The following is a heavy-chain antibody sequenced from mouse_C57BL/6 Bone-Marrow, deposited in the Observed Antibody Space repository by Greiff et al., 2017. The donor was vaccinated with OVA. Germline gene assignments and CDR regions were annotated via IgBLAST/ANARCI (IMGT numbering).Heavy chain of an antibody. V-gene: IGHV1-61*01. CDR1: GYTFTSYW. CDR3: AKQGYYYGSFYYFDY. J-gene: IGHJ2*01. Sequence: QVQLKQPGAELVRPGSSVKLSCKASGYTFTSYWMDWVKQRPGQGLEWIGNIYPSDSETHYNQKFKDKATLTVDKSSSTAYMQLSSLTSEDSAVYYCAKQGYYYGSFYYFDYWGQGTTLTVSS. D-gene: IGHD1-1*01. CDR2: IYPSDSET.